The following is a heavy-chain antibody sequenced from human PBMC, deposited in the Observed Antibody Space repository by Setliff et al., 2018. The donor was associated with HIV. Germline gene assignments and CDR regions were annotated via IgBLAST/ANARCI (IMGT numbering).Heavy chain of an antibody. Sequence: GESLKISCAASGFSFSNFAMSWVRQAPGKGLELVSAIYGGGSYTYYADSVKGRFTISRDNSQNTLYLQTNGLRVEDAAVYYCVKGAPDYDTNPFYYYFYMHVWGKGTTVTVSS. V-gene: IGHV3-23*03. J-gene: IGHJ6*03. D-gene: IGHD4-17*01. CDR2: IYGGGSYT. CDR3: VKGAPDYDTNPFYYYFYMHV. CDR1: GFSFSNFA.